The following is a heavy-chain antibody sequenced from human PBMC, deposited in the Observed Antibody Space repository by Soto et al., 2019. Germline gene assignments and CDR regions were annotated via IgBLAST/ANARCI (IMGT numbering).Heavy chain of an antibody. V-gene: IGHV1-3*01. J-gene: IGHJ4*02. CDR1: GYTFTRYA. Sequence: QVKLVQSGAEVKKPGASVKVSCKASGYTFTRYAMHWVRQAPGQRLEWMGWINAGNGTTQYSQKFQGRVTITRDTSASTDYMELSILRSEDTAVYYCARGPGGPDGPGDYWGQGTLVNVSS. CDR2: INAGNGTT. D-gene: IGHD2-15*01. CDR3: ARGPGGPDGPGDY.